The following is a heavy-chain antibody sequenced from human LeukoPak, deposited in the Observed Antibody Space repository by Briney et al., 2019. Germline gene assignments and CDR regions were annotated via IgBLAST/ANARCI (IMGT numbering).Heavy chain of an antibody. CDR3: ARDFEDYGSGTYYQGYYFDY. V-gene: IGHV1-46*01. Sequence: ASVNVSCKASGYTFTSYGISWVRQAPGQGLEWMGVINPSGGRTSFSQKFQGRVTLTRDMSTSTVYMELSSLRSEDTAVYYCARDFEDYGSGTYYQGYYFDYWGQGTLVTVSS. CDR2: INPSGGRT. CDR1: GYTFTSYG. D-gene: IGHD3-10*01. J-gene: IGHJ4*02.